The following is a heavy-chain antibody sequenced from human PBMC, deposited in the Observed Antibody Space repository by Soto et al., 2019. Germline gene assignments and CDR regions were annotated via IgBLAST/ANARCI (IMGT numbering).Heavy chain of an antibody. CDR3: VRVGYAYGNDP. Sequence: QVQLVESGGGLVKPGGSLRLSCAASGFTFSDYYMSWIRQAPGRGLEWVSYISPSGGTIYYADSVKGRFTLSRDNAKNSLYLQMNSLRAEDTAVYHCVRVGYAYGNDPWGQGTLVAVSS. CDR1: GFTFSDYY. D-gene: IGHD3-10*01. V-gene: IGHV3-11*01. CDR2: ISPSGGTI. J-gene: IGHJ5*02.